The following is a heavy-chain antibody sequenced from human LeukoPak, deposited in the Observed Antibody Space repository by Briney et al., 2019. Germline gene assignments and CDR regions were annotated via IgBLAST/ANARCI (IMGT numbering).Heavy chain of an antibody. V-gene: IGHV1-18*01. Sequence: ASVKVSCKASGYTFTSYGISWVRQAPGQGLEWMGRISAYNGNTNYAQKLQGRVTMTTDTSTSTAYMELRSLRSDDTAVYYCARSDDILTGYYSYYFDCWGQGTLVTVSS. CDR3: ARSDDILTGYYSYYFDC. CDR1: GYTFTSYG. CDR2: ISAYNGNT. D-gene: IGHD3-9*01. J-gene: IGHJ4*02.